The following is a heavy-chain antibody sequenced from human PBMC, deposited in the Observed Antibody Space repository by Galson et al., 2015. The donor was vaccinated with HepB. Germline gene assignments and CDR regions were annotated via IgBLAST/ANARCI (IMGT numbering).Heavy chain of an antibody. CDR1: GFTISSNY. J-gene: IGHJ6*02. D-gene: IGHD6-13*01. CDR3: AREGWSVGSSSWYRGVYYYYGMDV. V-gene: IGHV3-53*01. Sequence: SLRLSCAASGFTISSNYMSWVRQAPGKGLEWVSVIYSGGSTYYADSVKGRFTISRDNSKNTLYLQMNSLRAEDTAVYYCAREGWSVGSSSWYRGVYYYYGMDVWGQGTTVTVSS. CDR2: IYSGGST.